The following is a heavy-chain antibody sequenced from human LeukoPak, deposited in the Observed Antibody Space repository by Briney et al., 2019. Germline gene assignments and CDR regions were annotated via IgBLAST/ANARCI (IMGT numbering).Heavy chain of an antibody. J-gene: IGHJ4*02. D-gene: IGHD4-11*01. Sequence: PSETLSLTCTVSGGSISSSSYYWGWIRQPPGKGLEWIGSIYTSGSTNYNPSLKSRVTISVDTSKNQFSLKLSSVTAADTAVYYCASETGNDYSTFFDYWGQGTLVTVSS. CDR2: IYTSGST. CDR3: ASETGNDYSTFFDY. V-gene: IGHV4-39*07. CDR1: GGSISSSSYY.